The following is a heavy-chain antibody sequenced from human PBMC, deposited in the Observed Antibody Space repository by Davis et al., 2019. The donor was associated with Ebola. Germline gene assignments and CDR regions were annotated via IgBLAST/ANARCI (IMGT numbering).Heavy chain of an antibody. CDR1: GFTFSNAW. J-gene: IGHJ4*02. CDR2: IKSKTDGGTT. D-gene: IGHD3-10*01. V-gene: IGHV3-15*01. CDR3: TTAWRLGLLWFGDDY. Sequence: PGGSLRLSCAASGFTFSNAWMSWVRQAPGKGLEWVGRIKSKTDGGTTDYAAPVKGRFTISRDDSKNTLYLQMNSLKTEDTAVYYCTTAWRLGLLWFGDDYWGQGTLVTVSS.